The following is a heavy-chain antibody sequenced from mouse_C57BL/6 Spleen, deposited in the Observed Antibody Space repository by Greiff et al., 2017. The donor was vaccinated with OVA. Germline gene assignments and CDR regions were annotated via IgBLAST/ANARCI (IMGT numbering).Heavy chain of an antibody. CDR2: IYPGNSDT. CDR1: GYTFTSYW. V-gene: IGHV1-5*01. Sequence: VQLKESGTVLARPGASVKMSCKTSGYTFTSYWMHWVKQRPGQGLEWIGAIYPGNSDTSYNQKFKGKAKLTAVTSASTAYMELSSLTNEDSAVYYCTREDWDRFAYWGQGTLVTVSA. CDR3: TREDWDRFAY. D-gene: IGHD4-1*01. J-gene: IGHJ3*01.